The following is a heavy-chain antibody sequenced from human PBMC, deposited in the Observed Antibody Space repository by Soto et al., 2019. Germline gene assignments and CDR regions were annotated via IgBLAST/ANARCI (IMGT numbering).Heavy chain of an antibody. CDR1: GFSFSYSA. CDR2: IWYDGSNK. Sequence: PGGSLRLSCAASGFSFSYSAMHWVRQAPGERLEWVAIIWYDGSNKYYADSVKGRFIISRDNSDNTLYLQMNSLRAKDTAVYYCATRGGLLRYFDWSSGSDAFDIWGQGAMLTVSS. D-gene: IGHD3-9*01. V-gene: IGHV3-33*03. J-gene: IGHJ3*02. CDR3: ATRGGLLRYFDWSSGSDAFDI.